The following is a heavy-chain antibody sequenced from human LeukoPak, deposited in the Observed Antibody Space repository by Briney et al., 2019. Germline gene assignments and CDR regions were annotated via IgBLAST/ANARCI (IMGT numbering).Heavy chain of an antibody. J-gene: IGHJ4*02. V-gene: IGHV1-2*02. D-gene: IGHD2-2*01. CDR3: AREGLSASTWHICDY. CDR2: INPNSGDA. Sequence: ASVTVSCKASGYTFTGYYMHWVRQAPGQGLEWMGWINPNSGDANYAQKFQGRVALTRDTSISTAHMEPSSLTSDDTAVYFCAREGLSASTWHICDYWGQGTLVTVSS. CDR1: GYTFTGYY.